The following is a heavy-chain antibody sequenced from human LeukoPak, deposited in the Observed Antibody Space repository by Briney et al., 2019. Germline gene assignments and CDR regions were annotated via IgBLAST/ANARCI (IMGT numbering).Heavy chain of an antibody. V-gene: IGHV3-66*02. Sequence: GGPLRLSCAASGFTVSSNYMSWVRQAPGKGLEWVSVIYSGGSTYYADSVKGRFTFSRDNFKNTLYLQMNSLRAEETAGYYCARDRYNWNGCFDYWGQGTLVSVSS. CDR1: GFTVSSNY. D-gene: IGHD1-20*01. CDR2: IYSGGST. J-gene: IGHJ4*02. CDR3: ARDRYNWNGCFDY.